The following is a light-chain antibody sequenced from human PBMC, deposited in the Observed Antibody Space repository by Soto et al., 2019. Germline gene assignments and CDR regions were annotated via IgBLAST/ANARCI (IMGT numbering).Light chain of an antibody. V-gene: IGKV3-15*01. CDR1: QSVSSN. Sequence: EIVMTQSPATLSVSPGERATLSCRASQSVSSNLAWYQQKPGQAPRLLIYGASARATGIPARFSGVGSGTDFTLTISRLEPEDSAVYYCQQYTNSPGTFGQGTKVDIK. CDR2: GAS. CDR3: QQYTNSPGT. J-gene: IGKJ1*01.